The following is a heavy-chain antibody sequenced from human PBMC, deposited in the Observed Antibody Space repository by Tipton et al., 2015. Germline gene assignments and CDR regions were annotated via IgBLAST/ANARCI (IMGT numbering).Heavy chain of an antibody. J-gene: IGHJ4*02. CDR2: MNQDGSEK. CDR3: ARGWSDYGGNTRPFDS. CDR1: EFTFSTYW. D-gene: IGHD4-23*01. V-gene: IGHV3-7*03. Sequence: SLRLSCASSEFTFSTYWMTWVRQAPGKGLEWVASMNQDGSEKYYVDSVKGRFTISRDNSKNTLYLHMNSLRAEDTALYYCARGWSDYGGNTRPFDSWGQGTLVTVSS.